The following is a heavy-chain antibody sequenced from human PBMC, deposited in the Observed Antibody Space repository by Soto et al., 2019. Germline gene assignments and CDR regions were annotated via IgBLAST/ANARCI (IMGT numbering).Heavy chain of an antibody. Sequence: ASVKVSCKASGYTFTSYAMHWVRQAPGQRLEWMGWINAGNGNTKYSQKFQGRVTITRDTSTSTAYMELSSLRSEDTAVYYCARSQAKFKYCISTSCYVYWFDPWGQGTLVTVSS. CDR2: INAGNGNT. CDR1: GYTFTSYA. D-gene: IGHD2-2*01. V-gene: IGHV1-3*01. CDR3: ARSQAKFKYCISTSCYVYWFDP. J-gene: IGHJ5*02.